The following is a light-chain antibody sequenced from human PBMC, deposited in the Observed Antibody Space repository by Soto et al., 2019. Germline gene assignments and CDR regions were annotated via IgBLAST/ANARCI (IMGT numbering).Light chain of an antibody. V-gene: IGLV1-47*01. CDR2: RNN. Sequence: QSVLTQPPSASGTPGQRVTISCSGSSSNIGSNYVYWYQQLPGTAPKLLIYRNNQRPSGVPDRFSGSKSGTSASLAISGLRSEDEADYYCAAWDDSLNGRAVFGGGTQLTVL. CDR3: AAWDDSLNGRAV. J-gene: IGLJ7*01. CDR1: SSNIGSNY.